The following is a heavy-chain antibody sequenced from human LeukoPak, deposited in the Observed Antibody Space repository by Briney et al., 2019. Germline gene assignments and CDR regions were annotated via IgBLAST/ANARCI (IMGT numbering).Heavy chain of an antibody. D-gene: IGHD5-12*01. V-gene: IGHV3-7*01. CDR1: GFTFSSYS. CDR2: IKQDGSEK. Sequence: GGSLRLSCAASGFTFSSYSMNWVRQAPGKGLEWVANIKQDGSEKYYVDSVKGRFTISRDNAKNSLYLQMNSLRAEDTAVYYCARLGGYGSYYFDYWGQGTLVTVSS. CDR3: ARLGGYGSYYFDY. J-gene: IGHJ4*02.